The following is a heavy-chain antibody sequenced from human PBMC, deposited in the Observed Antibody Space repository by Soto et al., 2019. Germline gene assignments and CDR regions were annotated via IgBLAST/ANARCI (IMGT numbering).Heavy chain of an antibody. CDR3: AVRGRGPDY. J-gene: IGHJ4*02. V-gene: IGHV1-69*02. Sequence: QVQLVQSGAEVKKPGSSVKVSCKASGGTFSSYTISWLRQAPGQGLEWMGRIIPILGLANYAQKFQGRVTLTADKSTSTAYMELSSLRSEDTAVYYCAVRGRGPDYWGQGTLVTVSS. D-gene: IGHD3-10*01. CDR2: IIPILGLA. CDR1: GGTFSSYT.